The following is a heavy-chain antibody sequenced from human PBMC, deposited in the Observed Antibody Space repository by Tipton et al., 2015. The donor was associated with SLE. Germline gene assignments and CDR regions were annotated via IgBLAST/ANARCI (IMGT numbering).Heavy chain of an antibody. D-gene: IGHD6-13*01. CDR3: ARCPGSPRPFDY. J-gene: IGHJ4*02. CDR2: INHSGST. V-gene: IGHV4-34*01. CDR1: GGSFSGYY. Sequence: LRLSCAVYGGSFSGYYWSWIRQPPGKGLEWIGEINHSGSTNYNPSLKSRVTISVDTSKNQFSLKLSSVTAADTAVYYCARCPGSPRPFDYWGQGTLVTVSS.